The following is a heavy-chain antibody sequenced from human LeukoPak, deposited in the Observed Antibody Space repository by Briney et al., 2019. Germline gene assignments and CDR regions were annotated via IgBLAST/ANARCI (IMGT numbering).Heavy chain of an antibody. CDR3: ARDTPAADAFDI. Sequence: TSETLSLTCTVSGGSISSGAYYWSWIRQPAGKGLEWIGRIYTSGSTNYNPSLKSRVTMSVDTSKNQFSLKLSSVTAADTAVYYCARDTPAADAFDIWGQGTMVTVSS. J-gene: IGHJ3*02. CDR1: GGSISSGAYY. CDR2: IYTSGST. D-gene: IGHD2-2*01. V-gene: IGHV4-61*02.